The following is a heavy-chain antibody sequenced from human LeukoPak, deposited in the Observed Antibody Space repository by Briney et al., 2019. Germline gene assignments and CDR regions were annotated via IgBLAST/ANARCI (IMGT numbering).Heavy chain of an antibody. CDR3: GRGRERSKAGEH. D-gene: IGHD1-1*01. CDR1: GGSCDDYY. Sequence: SETLSLTCAVYGGSCDDYYCSWIRQPPGKGLEWIGEIHPSGIFYYNSSLMSRVTISIDTSKSQFSLKLTSVTAADTAFYYCGRGRERSKAGEHWGQGSLVTVSS. J-gene: IGHJ4*02. CDR2: IHPSGIF. V-gene: IGHV4-34*01.